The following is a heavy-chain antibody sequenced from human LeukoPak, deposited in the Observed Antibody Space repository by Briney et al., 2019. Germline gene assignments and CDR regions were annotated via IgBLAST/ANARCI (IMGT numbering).Heavy chain of an antibody. CDR2: ISGSGGST. J-gene: IGHJ4*02. V-gene: IGHV3-23*01. CDR1: RFTFSSYA. Sequence: GGSLRLSCAASRFTFSSYAMSWVRQAPGKGLEWVSAISGSGGSTYYADSVKGRFTIFRDNSKNTLFLQMNSLRAEDTAVYYCAKGVNYYDSSGYYPYYFDYWGQGTLVTVSS. CDR3: AKGVNYYDSSGYYPYYFDY. D-gene: IGHD3-22*01.